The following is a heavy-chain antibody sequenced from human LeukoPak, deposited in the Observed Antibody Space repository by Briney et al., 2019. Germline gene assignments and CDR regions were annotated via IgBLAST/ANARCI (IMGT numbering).Heavy chain of an antibody. CDR1: GFTLSTYW. V-gene: IGHV3-7*01. Sequence: GGSLRLSCEPSGFTLSTYWINWARQVPGKGLDWVANINPDGSGKRYVDSVKGRFTIARDNADNSLSLQMNSLRAEDTAVYYCASWGAGGNSWGQGTLVTVSS. CDR3: ASWGAGGNS. D-gene: IGHD3-16*01. J-gene: IGHJ4*02. CDR2: INPDGSGK.